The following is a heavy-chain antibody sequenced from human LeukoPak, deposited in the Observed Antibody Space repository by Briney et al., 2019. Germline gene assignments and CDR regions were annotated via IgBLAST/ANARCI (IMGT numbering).Heavy chain of an antibody. CDR2: IYSGGST. CDR3: ARATTTRTRFDY. V-gene: IGHV3-53*01. J-gene: IGHJ4*02. D-gene: IGHD4-17*01. Sequence: WVSFIYSGGSTYYADSVKGRFTISRDNSKNTLYLQMNSLRDEDTAVYFCARATTTRTRFDYWGQGTLVTVSS.